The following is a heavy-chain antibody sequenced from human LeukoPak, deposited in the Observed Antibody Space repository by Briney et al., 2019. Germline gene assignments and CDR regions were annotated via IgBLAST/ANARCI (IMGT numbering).Heavy chain of an antibody. Sequence: SETLSLTCTVSGGSISSSPYYWGWIRQPPGKGLEWIGTIYYSGSTYYNPSLKSRVTISVDTSKNQFSLKLSSVTAADTAVYYCARSPLGSGSYYNYYYYYMDVWGKGTTVTISS. D-gene: IGHD3-10*01. V-gene: IGHV4-39*07. CDR2: IYYSGST. CDR1: GGSISSSPYY. J-gene: IGHJ6*03. CDR3: ARSPLGSGSYYNYYYYYMDV.